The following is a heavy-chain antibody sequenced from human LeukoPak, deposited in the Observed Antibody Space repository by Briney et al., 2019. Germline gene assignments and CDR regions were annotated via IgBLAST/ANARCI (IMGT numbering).Heavy chain of an antibody. CDR3: ARGLSLDP. D-gene: IGHD4/OR15-4a*01. CDR2: ISTSGST. CDR1: GGSISSYF. V-gene: IGHV4-4*09. J-gene: IGHJ5*02. Sequence: SETLSLTCTLSGGSISSYFWSWIRQPPGTRLEYIGYISTSGSTNYKSSLNSRVTISVDTSKHQVSLTLRSVTAADTAVYYCARGLSLDPWGQGTLVTVSS.